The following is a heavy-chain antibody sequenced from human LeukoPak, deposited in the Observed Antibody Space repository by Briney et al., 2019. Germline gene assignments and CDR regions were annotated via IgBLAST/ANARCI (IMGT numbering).Heavy chain of an antibody. D-gene: IGHD2-8*02. CDR2: ISPSGDST. V-gene: IGHV3-21*01. CDR1: GFTFRSYS. J-gene: IGHJ4*02. Sequence: GGSLLLSCAASGFTFRSYSMNWVRLAPGKGLEGVSSISPSGDSTWNADSVSGRFTISRDNAKNSLSLQMDSLRADDTALYFCARDFVGESGAAGYWGQGTLVTVSS. CDR3: ARDFVGESGAAGY.